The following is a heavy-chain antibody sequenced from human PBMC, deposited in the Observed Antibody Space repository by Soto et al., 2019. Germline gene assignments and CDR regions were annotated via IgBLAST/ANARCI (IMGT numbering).Heavy chain of an antibody. J-gene: IGHJ5*02. D-gene: IGHD6-13*01. CDR3: AREKWAAAGGINWFDP. CDR2: SYYRSKWYN. Sequence: SQTLSLTCAVSGDSVSGNTVALNWIRQSPSRGLEWLGRSYYRSKWYNDYAVSVKSRITINPDTSKNQFSLQLNSVTPEDTAVYYCAREKWAAAGGINWFDPWGQGTLVTVSS. V-gene: IGHV6-1*01. CDR1: GDSVSGNTVA.